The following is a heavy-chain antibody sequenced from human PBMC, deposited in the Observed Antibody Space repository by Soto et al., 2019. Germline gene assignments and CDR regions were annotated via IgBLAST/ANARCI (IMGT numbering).Heavy chain of an antibody. J-gene: IGHJ4*02. CDR1: GFTFSSYW. D-gene: IGHD4-17*01. CDR2: INSDGSST. Sequence: PGGSLRLSCAASGFTFSSYWMHWVRQAPGKGLVWVSLINSDGSSTSYADFVKGRFTISRDNAKNTLYLQMNSLRAEDTAVYYCASAYLVDDYGDYDHQFDYWGQGTLVTVSS. CDR3: ASAYLVDDYGDYDHQFDY. V-gene: IGHV3-74*01.